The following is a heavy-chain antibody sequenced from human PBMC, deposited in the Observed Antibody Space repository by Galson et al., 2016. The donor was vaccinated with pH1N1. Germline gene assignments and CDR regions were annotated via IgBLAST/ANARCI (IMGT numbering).Heavy chain of an antibody. CDR1: GFTFSNVW. Sequence: SLRLSCAASGFTFSNVWMSWVRQAPGKGLEWVGRIKSKTDGGTTDYATPVKGRFTISRDDSKNTLYLQMNSLKTEDTAVYYRTTDDYDNGGYEGGRAFDYWGQGTLVTVSS. V-gene: IGHV3-15*01. D-gene: IGHD3-22*01. CDR3: TTDDYDNGGYEGGRAFDY. CDR2: IKSKTDGGTT. J-gene: IGHJ4*02.